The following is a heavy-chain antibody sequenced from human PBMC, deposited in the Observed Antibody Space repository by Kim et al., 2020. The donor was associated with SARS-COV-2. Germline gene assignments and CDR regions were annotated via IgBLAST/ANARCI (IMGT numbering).Heavy chain of an antibody. J-gene: IGHJ4*02. Sequence: ASVKVSCKASGYTFTSYDINWVRQATGQGLEWMGWMNPNSGNTGYAQKFQGRVTITRNTSISTAYMELSSLRSEDTAVYYCARASQPYYYDSSGYWNYWGQGTLVTVSS. D-gene: IGHD3-22*01. V-gene: IGHV1-8*01. CDR3: ARASQPYYYDSSGYWNY. CDR2: MNPNSGNT. CDR1: GYTFTSYD.